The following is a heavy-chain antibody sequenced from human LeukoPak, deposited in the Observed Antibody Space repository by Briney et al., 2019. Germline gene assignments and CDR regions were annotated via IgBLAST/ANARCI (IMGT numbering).Heavy chain of an antibody. CDR3: ARGVYASSGYSPQSKYNWFDP. J-gene: IGHJ5*02. D-gene: IGHD3-22*01. CDR2: ISAYNGNT. CDR1: GYTFTSYG. V-gene: IGHV1-18*01. Sequence: ASVKVSCKASGYTFTSYGISWVRQAPGQGLEWMGWISAYNGNTNYAQKLQGRVTMTTDTSTSTAYMELRSLRSDDTAVYYCARGVYASSGYSPQSKYNWFDPWGQGTLVTVSS.